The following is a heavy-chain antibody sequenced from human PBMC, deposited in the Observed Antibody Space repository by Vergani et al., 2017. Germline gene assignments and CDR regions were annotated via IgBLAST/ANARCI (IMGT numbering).Heavy chain of an antibody. Sequence: QVQLQQWGGGLLKPSETLSLICSVSGVSLQSGSFYWTWIRQTAERRLEWMGRVYPSGTTNYNPSLNGRVTIFVDKSKNLLSLRLNSVTAADTAVYYCARGETRTDWFDPWGQGTLVTVSS. CDR3: ARGETRTDWFDP. D-gene: IGHD3/OR15-3a*01. V-gene: IGHV4-61*02. CDR1: GVSLQSGSFY. CDR2: VYPSGTT. J-gene: IGHJ5*02.